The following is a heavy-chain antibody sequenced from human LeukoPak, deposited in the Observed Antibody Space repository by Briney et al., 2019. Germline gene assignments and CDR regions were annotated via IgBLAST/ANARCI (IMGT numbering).Heavy chain of an antibody. CDR2: INHTGTT. CDR1: GGSFNTYY. J-gene: IGHJ6*03. CDR3: ARGAADRNNYYYYIDV. D-gene: IGHD1/OR15-1a*01. V-gene: IGHV4-34*01. Sequence: SETLSLTCAVYGGSFNTYYWNWIRQSPGKGLEWIGEINHTGTTNYNPSPKSRFTISVDTPKNQFSLKLTSVTAADTAVYYCARGAADRNNYYYYIDVWGKGTTVTVSS.